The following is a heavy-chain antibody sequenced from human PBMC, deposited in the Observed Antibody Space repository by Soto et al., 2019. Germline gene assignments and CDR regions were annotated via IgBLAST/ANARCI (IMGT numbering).Heavy chain of an antibody. D-gene: IGHD6-13*01. CDR1: GGTFGSYA. Sequence: QVQLVQSGAEVKKPGSSVKVSCKASGGTFGSYAISWVRQAPGQGLEWMGGIIPIFGTANYAQKFQGRVTITADESTSTAYMELSSLSSEDTAVYYCASRAAAGNDYYYYGMDVWGQGTTVTVSS. CDR2: IIPIFGTA. CDR3: ASRAAAGNDYYYYGMDV. V-gene: IGHV1-69*01. J-gene: IGHJ6*02.